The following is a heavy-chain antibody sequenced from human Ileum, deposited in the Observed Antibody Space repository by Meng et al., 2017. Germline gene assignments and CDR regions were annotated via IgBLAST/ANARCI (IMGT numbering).Heavy chain of an antibody. CDR3: ASGYSIGD. J-gene: IGHJ4*02. CDR2: IKEDGNEK. CDR1: GFKFSRYW. V-gene: IGHV3-7*01. Sequence: GESLKISCAASGFKFSRYWMNWVRQAPGKGLEWVASIKEDGNEKHYVDSVKGRFTISRDNAKNLLYLQMNSLRGEDTAVYYCASGYSIGDWGQGTLVTVSS. D-gene: IGHD5-12*01.